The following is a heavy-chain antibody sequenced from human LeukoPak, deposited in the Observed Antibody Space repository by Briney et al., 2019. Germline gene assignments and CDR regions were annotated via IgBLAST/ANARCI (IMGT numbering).Heavy chain of an antibody. CDR3: TTFDYDAFLI. Sequence: PGGSLRLSCAASGFWFGNYGMHWVRQAPGKGLEWVSFIQNDGSNKYYADSVKGRVAISRDNSKNTLYLQMNSLRTEDTAVYYCTTFDYDAFLIWGRGTMVTVSS. D-gene: IGHD3-9*01. CDR2: IQNDGSNK. V-gene: IGHV3-30*02. CDR1: GFWFGNYG. J-gene: IGHJ3*02.